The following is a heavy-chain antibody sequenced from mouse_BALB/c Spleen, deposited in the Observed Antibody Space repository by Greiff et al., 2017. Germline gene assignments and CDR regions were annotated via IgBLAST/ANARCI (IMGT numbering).Heavy chain of an antibody. Sequence: VQLQQSGPELVKPGASVTMSCKASGYTFTSYVMHWVKQKPGQGLEWIGYINPYNDGTKYNEKFKGKATLTSDKSSSTAYMELSSLTSEDSAVYYCARAGNYDYYAMDYWGQGTSVTVAS. D-gene: IGHD2-1*01. CDR2: INPYNDGT. V-gene: IGHV1-14*01. CDR1: GYTFTSYV. J-gene: IGHJ4*01. CDR3: ARAGNYDYYAMDY.